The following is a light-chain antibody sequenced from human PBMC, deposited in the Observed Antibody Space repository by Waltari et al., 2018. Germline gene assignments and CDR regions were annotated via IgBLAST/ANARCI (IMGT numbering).Light chain of an antibody. Sequence: IVLTHSPGTLSFSPGERATLSCRASQGVATYLAWYQQKTGQAPRLLIYGASSRATGVPDRFSASGSGTEFSISISRLEPEDFAVYYCQHYVRLPVTFGQGTKVEIK. CDR3: QHYVRLPVT. J-gene: IGKJ1*01. CDR1: QGVATY. CDR2: GAS. V-gene: IGKV3-20*01.